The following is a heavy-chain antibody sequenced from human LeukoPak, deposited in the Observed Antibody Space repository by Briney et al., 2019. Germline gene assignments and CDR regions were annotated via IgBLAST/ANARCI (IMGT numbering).Heavy chain of an antibody. CDR3: ARGGSGSYYGYDYYYYYMDV. Sequence: PSETLSLTCTVSGGSISSSSYYWGWIRQPPGKGLEWIGSIYYSGSTYYNPSLKSRVTISVATSKNQFSLKLSSVTAADTAVYYCARGGSGSYYGYDYYYYYMDVWGKGTTVTVSS. CDR1: GGSISSSSYY. J-gene: IGHJ6*03. D-gene: IGHD1-26*01. CDR2: IYYSGST. V-gene: IGHV4-39*07.